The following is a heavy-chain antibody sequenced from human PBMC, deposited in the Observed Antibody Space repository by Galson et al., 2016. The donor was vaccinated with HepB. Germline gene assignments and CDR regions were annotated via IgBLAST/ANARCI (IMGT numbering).Heavy chain of an antibody. J-gene: IGHJ4*02. CDR2: IRTSGRI. CDR1: GDSISSQY. Sequence: SETLSLTCTVPGDSISSQYWTWIRQPAGRGPEWIGRIRTSGRINYNPSLKSRVSMSIDKSKNQVSLRLTSVTAADTAVYYCARQYEYRSTWYYFDSWGQGILVTVSS. V-gene: IGHV4-4*07. D-gene: IGHD6-13*01. CDR3: ARQYEYRSTWYYFDS.